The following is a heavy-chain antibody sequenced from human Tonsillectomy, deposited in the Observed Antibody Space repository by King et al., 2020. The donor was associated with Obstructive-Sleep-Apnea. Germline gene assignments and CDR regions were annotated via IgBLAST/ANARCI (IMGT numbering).Heavy chain of an antibody. V-gene: IGHV4-31*03. CDR3: ARVPGYSDYWYYFDL. CDR1: GGSISSASYF. CDR2: IYFTGST. Sequence: QLQESGPGLVKPSQTLSLTCTVSGGSISSASYFWSWIRQHPRKGLEWIGYIYFTGSTRYNPSLESRVTISVDTSKNQFSLKLSSVTAADTAVYYCARVPGYSDYWYYFDLWGPGTLVTVSS. D-gene: IGHD5-12*01. J-gene: IGHJ4*02.